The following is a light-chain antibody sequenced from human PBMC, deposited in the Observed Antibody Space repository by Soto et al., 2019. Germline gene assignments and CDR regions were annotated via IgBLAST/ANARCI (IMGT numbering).Light chain of an antibody. CDR3: QQYDSSPRT. CDR1: QSLSSSS. CDR2: GAS. Sequence: EIVLTQSPGTLSMSPGERATLSCRASQSLSSSSLAWYQKPGQAPRLLISGASSRAADIPDRFSGSGSGTDFTLTINRLEPEDFAVYYCQQYDSSPRTFGQGTKVDIK. V-gene: IGKV3-20*01. J-gene: IGKJ1*01.